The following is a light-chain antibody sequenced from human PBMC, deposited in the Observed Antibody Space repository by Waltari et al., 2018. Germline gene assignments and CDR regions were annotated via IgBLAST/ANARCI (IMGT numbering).Light chain of an antibody. CDR1: SSDVGSNNL. CDR3: CSYAGSSTYV. CDR2: EGS. V-gene: IGLV2-23*01. Sequence: QSALTQPASVSGSPGPSITISCPGTSSDVGSNNLVSWYQQHPGKAPKLMIYEGSKRPSGVSNRFSGSKSGNTASLTISGLQAEDEADYYCCSYAGSSTYVFGTGTKVTVL. J-gene: IGLJ1*01.